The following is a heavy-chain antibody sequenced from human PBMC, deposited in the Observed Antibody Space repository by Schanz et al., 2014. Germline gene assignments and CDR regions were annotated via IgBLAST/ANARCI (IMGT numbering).Heavy chain of an antibody. D-gene: IGHD3-3*01. Sequence: EVQLVESGGGLVKPGGSLRLSCAASGFTFSNTWMNWVRQTPGKGLEWIARIKSKIDGGTTDYAAPVKGRFTISRDDSKNTRELEKNSLKAENTAVSYNNTVEHSTISEVVHYCYDYRDVWGKGTTVTVSS. CDR1: GFTFSNTW. V-gene: IGHV3-15*01. CDR3: NTVEHSTISEVVHYCYDYRDV. J-gene: IGHJ6*03. CDR2: IKSKIDGGTT.